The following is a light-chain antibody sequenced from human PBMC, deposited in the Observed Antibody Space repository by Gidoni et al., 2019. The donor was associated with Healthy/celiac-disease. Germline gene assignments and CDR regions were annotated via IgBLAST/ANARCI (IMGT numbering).Light chain of an antibody. J-gene: IGKJ1*01. CDR1: QSVGSN. CDR3: QQYNNWPPT. V-gene: IGKV3-15*01. CDR2: GGS. Sequence: EIVMTQSPATLSVSPGERATLSCRASQSVGSNLAWYQQKPGQALRLLIYGGSTRATGGPARFSGSGPGTEFTLTISSRQSEDFAVYYCQQYNNWPPTFGQGTKVEIK.